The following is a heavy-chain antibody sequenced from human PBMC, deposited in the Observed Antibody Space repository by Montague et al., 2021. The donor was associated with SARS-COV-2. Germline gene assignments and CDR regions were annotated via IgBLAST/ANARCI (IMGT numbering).Heavy chain of an antibody. D-gene: IGHD5-18*01. J-gene: IGHJ3*01. V-gene: IGHV3-9*01. CDR1: GFIFDHYG. CDR3: AKDLEADTAYVASVFDF. Sequence: SLRLSCAASGFIFDHYGMHWVRQAPGKGLEWVSGISWNSGTIDYADSVKGRFTISRDNAKNSLYLQMNRLRAEDTALYYCAKDLEADTAYVASVFDFWGQGTMVTVSS. CDR2: ISWNSGTI.